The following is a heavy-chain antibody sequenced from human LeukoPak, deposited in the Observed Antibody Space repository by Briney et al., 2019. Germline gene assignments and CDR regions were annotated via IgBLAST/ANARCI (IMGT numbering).Heavy chain of an antibody. CDR1: GFTFSSYA. CDR2: ISYDGSNK. CDR3: ARDDYGPPYYYGTDV. D-gene: IGHD4-17*01. J-gene: IGHJ6*02. V-gene: IGHV3-30*04. Sequence: PGRSLRLSCAASGFTFSSYAMHWVRQAPGKGLEWVAVISYDGSNKYYADSVKGRFTISRDNSKNTLYLQMNSLRAEDTAVYYCARDDYGPPYYYGTDVWGQGTTVTVSS.